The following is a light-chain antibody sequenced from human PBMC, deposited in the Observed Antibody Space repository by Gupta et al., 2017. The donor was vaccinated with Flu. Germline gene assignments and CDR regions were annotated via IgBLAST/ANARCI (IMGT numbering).Light chain of an antibody. CDR3: QHYGSSMST. Sequence: VLTQSPGSLYVSPGDGVTLSCRASQRVSSAYLAWYQQKPGQPPRLLIYGSSSSATGIPDRFSGSGSGTDFTLTISRLEPEDFAVYYCQHYGSSMSTFGQGTKVEIK. J-gene: IGKJ1*01. V-gene: IGKV3-20*01. CDR2: GSS. CDR1: QRVSSAY.